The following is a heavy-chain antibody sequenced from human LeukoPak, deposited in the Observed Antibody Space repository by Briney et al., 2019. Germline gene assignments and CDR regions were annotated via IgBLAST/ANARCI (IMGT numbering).Heavy chain of an antibody. CDR2: IIPIFGTS. V-gene: IGHV1-69*05. CDR3: ARGQHIVVVPVTPSPLSY. J-gene: IGHJ4*02. CDR1: GGTFSSYA. Sequence: SVKVSCKASGGTFSSYAISWVRQAPGQGLEWMGWIIPIFGTSNYAQKFQGRVTITTDESTSTAYMELSSLRSEDTAVYYCARGQHIVVVPVTPSPLSYWGQGTLVTVSS. D-gene: IGHD2-2*01.